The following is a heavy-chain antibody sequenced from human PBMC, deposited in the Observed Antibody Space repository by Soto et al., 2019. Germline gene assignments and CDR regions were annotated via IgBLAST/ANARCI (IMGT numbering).Heavy chain of an antibody. V-gene: IGHV4-4*02. CDR2: IYDSGNT. CDR3: ACCVHITIFGVITNWFDP. CDR1: SGSISNSNC. Sequence: QVQLQESGPGLVKPSGTLSLTCAVSSGSISNSNCWSWVRQPPGKGREWIGEIYDSGNTNYNPSLKSGVTISVDKSKNQFSLNLISVTAADTAVYYCACCVHITIFGVITNWFDPWGQGTLVTVSS. J-gene: IGHJ5*02. D-gene: IGHD3-3*01.